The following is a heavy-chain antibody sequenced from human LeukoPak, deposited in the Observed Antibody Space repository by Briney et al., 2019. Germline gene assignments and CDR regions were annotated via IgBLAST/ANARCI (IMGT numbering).Heavy chain of an antibody. V-gene: IGHV3-21*01. D-gene: IGHD1-26*01. CDR1: GFTFSSYS. CDR3: ARADLSGSYFHPHFLDY. CDR2: ISDSSSYI. Sequence: PGGSLRLSCAASGFTFSSYSMNWVRQAPGKGLEWVSSISDSSSYIYYADSVRGRFTISRDNAKNSLYPQMNSLRAEDTAMYYCARADLSGSYFHPHFLDYWGQGTLVTVSS. J-gene: IGHJ4*02.